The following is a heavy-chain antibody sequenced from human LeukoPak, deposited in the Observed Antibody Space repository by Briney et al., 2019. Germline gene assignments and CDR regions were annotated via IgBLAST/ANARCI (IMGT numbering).Heavy chain of an antibody. CDR1: GDSVSSNSAA. Sequence: SQTLSLTCAISGDSVSSNSAAWNWIRQSPSRGLEWLGRTYYRSKWYNDYAVSVKSRITINPDTSKNQFSLKLSSVTAADTAVYYCARSSGRPGITMVRGVIPHPYYFDYWGQGTLVAVSS. CDR3: ARSSGRPGITMVRGVIPHPYYFDY. J-gene: IGHJ4*02. V-gene: IGHV6-1*01. CDR2: TYYRSKWYN. D-gene: IGHD3-10*01.